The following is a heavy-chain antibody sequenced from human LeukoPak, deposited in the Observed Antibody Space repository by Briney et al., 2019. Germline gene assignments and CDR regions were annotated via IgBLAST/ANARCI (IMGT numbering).Heavy chain of an antibody. D-gene: IGHD6-19*01. Sequence: SGTLSLTCAVSGGSITSGNWWSWVRQPPGKGLEWIGEIYHSGSTNYNPSLKSRVTISVDKSKNQFSLILNSVTAADTAVYYCARVYSSGWPFDYWGQGTLVTVSS. V-gene: IGHV4-4*02. CDR3: ARVYSSGWPFDY. CDR2: IYHSGST. J-gene: IGHJ4*02. CDR1: GGSITSGNW.